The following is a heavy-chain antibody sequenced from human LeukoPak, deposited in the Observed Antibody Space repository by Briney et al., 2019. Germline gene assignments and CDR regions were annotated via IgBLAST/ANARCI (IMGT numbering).Heavy chain of an antibody. V-gene: IGHV3-23*01. D-gene: IGHD1-26*01. Sequence: PGGSLRLSCAASGFTFSSYAMSWVRQAPGKGLKAPGKGLEWVSTISASGHATYYPDSVRGRFTISRDNSKSTLHLQMDSLRAEDSALYYCAKWPEGATPKFHHWGQGTLVTVSS. CDR2: ISASGHAT. CDR1: GFTFSSYA. CDR3: AKWPEGATPKFHH. J-gene: IGHJ4*02.